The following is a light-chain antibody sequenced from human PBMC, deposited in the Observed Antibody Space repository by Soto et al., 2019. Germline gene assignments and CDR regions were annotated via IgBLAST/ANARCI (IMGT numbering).Light chain of an antibody. Sequence: EMGLTKSPGTLSLSPGERATLSCRASQSVISRYLAWYQQKPGQAPRLLIYGASSRATGIPDRFSGSGSGTDFTLTISRLEPEDFAVYYCQQYGGSPITFGQGTRLEI. V-gene: IGKV3-20*01. J-gene: IGKJ5*01. CDR2: GAS. CDR1: QSVISRY. CDR3: QQYGGSPIT.